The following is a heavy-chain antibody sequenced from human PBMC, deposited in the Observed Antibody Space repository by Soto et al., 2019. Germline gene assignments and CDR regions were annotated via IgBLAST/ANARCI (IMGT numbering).Heavy chain of an antibody. D-gene: IGHD3-16*01. J-gene: IGHJ6*02. CDR1: GDSVSSSSAA. CDR3: AGVVWFRGMEV. CDR2: TYYRSKWIH. Sequence: SHTLSLTCDISGDSVSSSSAAWNLIRQSPSRGLEWLGRTYYRSKWIHEYTVSMESRITINPDTSKNQFSLHIYSVTPEDTAVYYCAGVVWFRGMEVWGQGTQVTVSS. V-gene: IGHV6-1*01.